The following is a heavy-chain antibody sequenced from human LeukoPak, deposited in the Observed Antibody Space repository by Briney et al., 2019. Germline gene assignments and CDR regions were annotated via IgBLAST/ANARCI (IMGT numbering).Heavy chain of an antibody. Sequence: ASGKVSCKASGYTFTCYYMHWVRQAPGQGLEWMGWINPNSGGTHYAQKFQGRVTMTRDTSISTAYMELSRLRSDDTAVYYCARVYHLYYFDYWGQGTLVTVSS. V-gene: IGHV1-2*02. CDR2: INPNSGGT. D-gene: IGHD2/OR15-2a*01. CDR3: ARVYHLYYFDY. J-gene: IGHJ4*02. CDR1: GYTFTCYY.